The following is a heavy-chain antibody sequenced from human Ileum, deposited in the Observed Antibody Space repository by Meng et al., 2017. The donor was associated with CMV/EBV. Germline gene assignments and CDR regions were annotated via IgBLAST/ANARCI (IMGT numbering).Heavy chain of an antibody. J-gene: IGHJ4*02. CDR3: ARGQFSALDF. D-gene: IGHD4-11*01. Sequence: QQQGPRLVRPSQTPSLTCAISGDSVFNKNVAWNWIRQSPSRGLEWLGRTYYMSKWNNDYAASVESRIIVNLDTFTNQLSLQLNSVTPDDTAVYYCARGQFSALDFWGQGTLVTGSS. CDR1: GDSVFNKNVA. V-gene: IGHV6-1*01. CDR2: TYYMSKWNN.